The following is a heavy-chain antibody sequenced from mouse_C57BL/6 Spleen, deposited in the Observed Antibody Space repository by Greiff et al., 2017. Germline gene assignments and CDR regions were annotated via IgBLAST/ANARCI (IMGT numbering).Heavy chain of an antibody. V-gene: IGHV1-18*01. J-gene: IGHJ4*01. CDR3: ARGELGYYAMDY. CDR1: GYTFTDYN. CDR2: INPNNGGT. D-gene: IGHD4-1*01. Sequence: EVQLQQSGPELVKPGASVKIPCKASGYTFTDYNMDWVKQSHGKSLEWIGDINPNNGGTIYNQKFKGKATLTVDKSSSTAYRELRSLTSEDTAVYYCARGELGYYAMDYWGQGTSVTVSS.